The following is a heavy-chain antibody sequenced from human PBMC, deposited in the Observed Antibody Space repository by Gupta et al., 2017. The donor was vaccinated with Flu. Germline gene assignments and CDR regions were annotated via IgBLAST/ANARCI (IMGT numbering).Heavy chain of an antibody. V-gene: IGHV1-2*06. CDR3: ASERRSGYSSGWYVPYWYFDL. D-gene: IGHD6-19*01. Sequence: QVQLVQSGAEVKKPGASVKVSCKASGYTFTGYYMHWVRQAPGQGLEWKGRINPNSGGTNYAQKFQGRVTMTRDTSISTAYMELSRLRSDDTAVYYCASERRSGYSSGWYVPYWYFDLWGRGTLVTVSS. CDR2: INPNSGGT. J-gene: IGHJ2*01. CDR1: GYTFTGYY.